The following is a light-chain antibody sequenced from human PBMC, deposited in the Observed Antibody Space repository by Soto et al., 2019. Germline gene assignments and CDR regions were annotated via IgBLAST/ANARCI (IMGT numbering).Light chain of an antibody. Sequence: QSVLTQPPSASGSPGQSVTISCTGTSNDVGGYNYVSWYQQHPGKAPKLMIYEVSKRPSGVPDRFSGSKSGNTASLTVSGLQAEDEADYYCSSYAASNNYVFGTGTKLTVL. CDR2: EVS. CDR3: SSYAASNNYV. V-gene: IGLV2-8*01. J-gene: IGLJ1*01. CDR1: SNDVGGYNY.